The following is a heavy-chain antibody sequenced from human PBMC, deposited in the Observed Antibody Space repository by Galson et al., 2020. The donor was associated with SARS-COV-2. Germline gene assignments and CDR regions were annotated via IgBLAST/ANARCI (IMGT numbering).Heavy chain of an antibody. Sequence: SETLSLTCTVSGGSISSSSYNWGWIRQPPGKGLECIGSIYYSGSTYYNPSLKSRVTISVDTSKNQFSLKLSSVTAADTAVYYCARQGLVLLWFGESDWYFDLWGRGTLVTVSS. D-gene: IGHD3-10*01. CDR3: ARQGLVLLWFGESDWYFDL. V-gene: IGHV4-39*01. J-gene: IGHJ2*01. CDR2: IYYSGST. CDR1: GGSISSSSYN.